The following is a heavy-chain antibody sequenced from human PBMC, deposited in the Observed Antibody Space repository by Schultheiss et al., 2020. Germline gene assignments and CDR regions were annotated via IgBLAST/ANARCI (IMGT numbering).Heavy chain of an antibody. V-gene: IGHV4-61*02. J-gene: IGHJ6*02. CDR3: ARSFIAAARRGMDV. CDR2: IYTSGST. CDR1: GGSISSGSYY. Sequence: SETLSLTCTVSGGSISSGSYYWSWIRQPAGKGLEWIGRIYTSGSTNYNPSLKSRVTISVDTSKNQFSLKLSSVTAADTAVYYCARSFIAAARRGMDVWGQGTTVTVSS. D-gene: IGHD6-13*01.